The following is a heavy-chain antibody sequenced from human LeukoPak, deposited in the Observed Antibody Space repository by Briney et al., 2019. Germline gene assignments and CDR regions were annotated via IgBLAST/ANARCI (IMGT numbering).Heavy chain of an antibody. CDR3: ARSPRGRELRFDY. V-gene: IGHV4-59*01. CDR1: GGSLSTFY. J-gene: IGHJ4*02. D-gene: IGHD1-26*01. CDR2: VYYSGST. Sequence: PSETLSLTCTVSGGSLSTFYWSWVRHPPGGGLEWVGYVYYSGSTNYNPSLKSRVTISVDTSQNQFSLKLSAVTAADTAVYYCARSPRGRELRFDYWGQGTLVTDSS.